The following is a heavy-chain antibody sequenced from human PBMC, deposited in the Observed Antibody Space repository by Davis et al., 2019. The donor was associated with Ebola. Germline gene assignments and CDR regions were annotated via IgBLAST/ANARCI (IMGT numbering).Heavy chain of an antibody. J-gene: IGHJ4*02. CDR1: GFTFSSYG. CDR3: AEQWLVN. CDR2: ISYDGSNK. V-gene: IGHV3-30*03. D-gene: IGHD6-19*01. Sequence: GGSLRLSCAASGFTFSSYGMHWVRQAPGKGLEWVAVISYDGSNKYYADSVKGRFTISRDNSKNTLYLQMNSLRAEDTAVYYCAEQWLVNWGQGTLVTVSS.